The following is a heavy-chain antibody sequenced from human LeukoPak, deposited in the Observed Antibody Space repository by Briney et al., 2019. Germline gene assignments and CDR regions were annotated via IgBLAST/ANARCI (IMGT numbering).Heavy chain of an antibody. CDR1: GGSISIYY. Sequence: SETLSLTCIVSGGSISIYYWSWIRQPPGKGLEWIGYIYYSGSTNYNPSLKSRVTISVDTFKNQFSLRLSSVTAADTAVYYCARVTGYMVEDYFDYWGQGTLVTVSS. CDR2: IYYSGST. D-gene: IGHD5-12*01. CDR3: ARVTGYMVEDYFDY. V-gene: IGHV4-59*01. J-gene: IGHJ4*02.